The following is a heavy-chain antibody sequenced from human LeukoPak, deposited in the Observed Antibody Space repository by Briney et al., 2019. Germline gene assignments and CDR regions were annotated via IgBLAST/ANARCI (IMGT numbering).Heavy chain of an antibody. Sequence: GGSLRLSCAASGFTFSSYAMSWVRQVPGKGLEWVGRIRSKPLGGTTDYTAPVEGRFSISRDESKNTVYLQMTSLKVEDTGVYYCTTLYGSGRFDWGQGVMVTVSS. J-gene: IGHJ4*02. V-gene: IGHV3-15*01. CDR2: IRSKPLGGTT. CDR1: GFTFSSYA. D-gene: IGHD3-10*01. CDR3: TTLYGSGRFD.